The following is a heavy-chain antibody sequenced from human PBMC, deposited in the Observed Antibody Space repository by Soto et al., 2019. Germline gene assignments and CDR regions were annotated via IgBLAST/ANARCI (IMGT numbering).Heavy chain of an antibody. Sequence: EVQLVESGGGLVQPGGSLKLSCAASGFTFSGSAMHWGRQASGKGLEWVGRIRSKANNYATVYAASVKGRFTISRDDSKNTAHLQMNSLKTEDTAVYYCARHALQYCGGDCYLLPYFDLWGRGTLGTVS. D-gene: IGHD2-21*02. V-gene: IGHV3-73*02. CDR2: IRSKANNYAT. CDR3: ARHALQYCGGDCYLLPYFDL. J-gene: IGHJ2*01. CDR1: GFTFSGSA.